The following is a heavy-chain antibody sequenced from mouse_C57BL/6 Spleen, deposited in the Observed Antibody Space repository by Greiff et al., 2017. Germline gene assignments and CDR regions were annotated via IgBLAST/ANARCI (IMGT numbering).Heavy chain of an antibody. D-gene: IGHD1-1*01. CDR2: IYPGDGDT. Sequence: QVQLKESGPELVKPGASVKISCKASGYAFSSSWMNWVKQRPGKGLEWIGRIYPGDGDTNYNGKFKGKATLTADKSSSAADMQLSSLTSEDSAVYFWAREPQGYGSSPYFDYWGQGTTLTVSS. CDR1: GYAFSSSW. CDR3: AREPQGYGSSPYFDY. V-gene: IGHV1-82*01. J-gene: IGHJ2*01.